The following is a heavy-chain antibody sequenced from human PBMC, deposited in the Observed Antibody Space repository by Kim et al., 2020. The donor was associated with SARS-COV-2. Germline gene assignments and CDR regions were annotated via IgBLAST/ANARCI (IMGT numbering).Heavy chain of an antibody. Sequence: PLKSRVTISVDTSKNQFSLKLSSVTAADTAVYYCAREQGIAAAAQRGDYWGQGTLVTVSS. CDR3: AREQGIAAAAQRGDY. V-gene: IGHV4-39*07. J-gene: IGHJ4*02. D-gene: IGHD6-13*01.